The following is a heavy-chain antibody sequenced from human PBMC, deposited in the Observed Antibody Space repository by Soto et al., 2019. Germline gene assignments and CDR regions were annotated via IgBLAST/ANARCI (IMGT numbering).Heavy chain of an antibody. CDR1: GYIFSRYG. D-gene: IGHD6-13*01. Sequence: QVQLVQSGPEVRKPGASVKVSCKASGYIFSRYGISWVRQAPGQGLEWMAWISGYNGNTKFGERVQGRVHVTTDTSTSAAYMELRSLRSDDTAVYYCAREAAAERNYYGLEVWGPGNTVIFSS. CDR3: AREAAAERNYYGLEV. V-gene: IGHV1-18*04. J-gene: IGHJ6*02. CDR2: ISGYNGNT.